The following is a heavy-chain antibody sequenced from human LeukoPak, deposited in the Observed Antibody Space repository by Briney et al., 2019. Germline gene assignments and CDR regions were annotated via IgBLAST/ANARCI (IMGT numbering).Heavy chain of an antibody. D-gene: IGHD2-2*01. CDR3: ARDYCSTTSCLDY. CDR2: IWYVGSYT. Sequence: PGGSLRLSCAASGFTFSNYGMHWVRQAPGKGLEWVALIWYVGSYTYYADSVKGRFTISRDDSKNALYLQMNSLRAEDTAVYYCARDYCSTTSCLDYWGQGTLVTVSS. CDR1: GFTFSNYG. V-gene: IGHV3-33*08. J-gene: IGHJ4*02.